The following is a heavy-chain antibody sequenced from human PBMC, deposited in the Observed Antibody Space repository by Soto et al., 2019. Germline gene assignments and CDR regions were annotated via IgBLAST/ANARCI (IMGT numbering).Heavy chain of an antibody. CDR2: ISGSSGST. J-gene: IGHJ5*02. CDR3: AKPNCGSTSCRLYFHSNWFDP. D-gene: IGHD2-2*01. V-gene: IGHV3-23*01. Sequence: GGSLRLSCAASGFTFSSFAMSWVRQAPGKGLEWVSTISGSSGSTYYADSVKGRFTISRDNSKNTLYLQMSSLRAEDTAIYYCAKPNCGSTSCRLYFHSNWFDPWGQGTLVTVSS. CDR1: GFTFSSFA.